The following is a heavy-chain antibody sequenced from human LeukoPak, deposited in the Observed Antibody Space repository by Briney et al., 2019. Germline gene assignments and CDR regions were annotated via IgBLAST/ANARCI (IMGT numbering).Heavy chain of an antibody. CDR3: XXMRYSSSWYFDH. CDR2: IDWDDDK. CDR1: GFSLSTSGMC. D-gene: IGHD6-13*01. Sequence: SGPALVKPTQTLTLTCTFSGFSLSTSGMCVSWIRQPPGKALEWLARIDWDDDKYYSTSLKTRLTISKDTSKNQVVLTVTTMXXXXXXXXXXXXMRYSSSWYFDHWGQGTLVTVSS. J-gene: IGHJ4*02. V-gene: IGHV2-70*11.